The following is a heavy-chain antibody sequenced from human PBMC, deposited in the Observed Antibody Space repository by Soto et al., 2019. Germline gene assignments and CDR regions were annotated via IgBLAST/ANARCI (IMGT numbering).Heavy chain of an antibody. D-gene: IGHD3-22*01. J-gene: IGHJ3*02. V-gene: IGHV5-51*01. Sequence: GESLKISCRGSGYSFTSYWIGWVRHMPGRVLEWMGIIYPGDSDTRYSPSFQGQVTISADKSISTAYLQWSSLKASDTAMYYCATHYYDSSGPRSDAFDIWGQGTMVTVSS. CDR1: GYSFTSYW. CDR2: IYPGDSDT. CDR3: ATHYYDSSGPRSDAFDI.